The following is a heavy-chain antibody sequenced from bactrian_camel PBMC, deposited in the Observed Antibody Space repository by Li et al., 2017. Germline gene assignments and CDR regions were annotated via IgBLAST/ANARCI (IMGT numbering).Heavy chain of an antibody. Sequence: HVQLVESGGGSVQAGGSLRLSCGISRWTYSTYSIGWFRQFPGKEREGVAALDKDGSTSYADSVKGRFTVAKDSGGNALYLQMNSLEPEDSAIYYCAADLSIRGGYCYKTNNYWG. CDR1: RWTYSTYS. CDR2: LDKDGST. D-gene: IGHD2*01. V-gene: IGHV3S53*01. CDR3: AADLSIRGGYCYKTNNY. J-gene: IGHJ4*01.